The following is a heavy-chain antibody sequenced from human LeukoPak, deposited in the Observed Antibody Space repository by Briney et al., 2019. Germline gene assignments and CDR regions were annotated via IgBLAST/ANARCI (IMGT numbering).Heavy chain of an antibody. CDR3: ALSGSGPADF. Sequence: PSETLSLTCAVSGDSIRSHSWSWLRLPTGKGLEWIGYTGSTNYNTFLKSRVTIAADTSMNQFSLKLTSVTAADTAVYYCALSGSGPADFWGQGIMVTVSS. D-gene: IGHD6-25*01. CDR2: TGST. CDR1: GDSIRSHS. J-gene: IGHJ4*02. V-gene: IGHV4-59*11.